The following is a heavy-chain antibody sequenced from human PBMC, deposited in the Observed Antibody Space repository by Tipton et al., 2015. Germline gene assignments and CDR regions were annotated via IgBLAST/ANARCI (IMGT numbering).Heavy chain of an antibody. Sequence: LRLSCTVSGGSISSSSYYWGWIRQPPGKGLEWIGEIYHSGSTNYNPSLKSRVTISVDKSKNQFSLKMSSVTAADTAVYYCTRGHIVVGKIDYWGQGTLVTVSS. CDR1: GGSISSSSYY. V-gene: IGHV4-39*07. CDR3: TRGHIVVGKIDY. D-gene: IGHD2-21*01. CDR2: IYHSGST. J-gene: IGHJ4*02.